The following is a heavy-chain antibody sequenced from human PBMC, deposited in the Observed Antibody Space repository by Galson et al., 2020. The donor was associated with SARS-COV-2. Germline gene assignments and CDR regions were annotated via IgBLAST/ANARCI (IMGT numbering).Heavy chain of an antibody. CDR1: GFTFSSYG. J-gene: IGHJ4*02. V-gene: IGHV3-33*01. D-gene: IGHD6-19*01. CDR3: ARELSGWPFDY. CDR2: IWYDGSNK. Sequence: GESLKISCAASGFTFSSYGMHWVRQAPGKGLEWVAVIWYDGSNKYYADSVKGRFTISRDNYKNTLYLQMNSLRAEDTAVYYCARELSGWPFDYWGQGTLVTVSS.